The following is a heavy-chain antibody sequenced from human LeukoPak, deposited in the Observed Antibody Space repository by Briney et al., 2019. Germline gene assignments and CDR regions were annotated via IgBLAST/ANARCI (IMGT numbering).Heavy chain of an antibody. CDR1: GFTFIAYG. CDR2: IWYDGSNK. V-gene: IGHV3-33*01. CDR3: TRDLLAGQFDY. Sequence: GGSRRPSFAALGFTFIAYGMHWVRQAPGKGLEWVAVIWYDGSNKYYADSVKGRFTISRDNSKNTLYLQMNSLRAEDTAVYYCTRDLLAGQFDYWGQGTLVTVSS. J-gene: IGHJ4*02. D-gene: IGHD3-9*01.